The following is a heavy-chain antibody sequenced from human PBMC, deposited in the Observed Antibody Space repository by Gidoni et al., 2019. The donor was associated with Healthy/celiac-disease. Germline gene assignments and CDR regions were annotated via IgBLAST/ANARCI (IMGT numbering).Heavy chain of an antibody. CDR1: GGSFSGYY. D-gene: IGHD4-17*01. CDR2: INHSGST. CDR3: ARVRRKVYGGNSGGGCFDY. J-gene: IGHJ4*02. V-gene: IGHV4-34*01. Sequence: QVQLQQWGAGLLKPSETLSLTCAAYGGSFSGYYWSWFRQPPGKGLEWIGEINHSGSTTYNPPLKSRVTISVYTSKNQFSLKLGSVTAADTAVYYCARVRRKVYGGNSGGGCFDYWGQGTLVTVSS.